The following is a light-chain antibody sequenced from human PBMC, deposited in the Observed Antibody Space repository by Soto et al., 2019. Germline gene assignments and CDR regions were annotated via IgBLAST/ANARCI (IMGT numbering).Light chain of an antibody. J-gene: IGLJ1*01. V-gene: IGLV2-11*01. Sequence: HYALTQPRSVSGSPGQSVSISCTGTSSDVGRYSYVSWYQQHPGKAPKLMIYDVSERPSGVPDRFSGSKSGNTASLTISGLQAEDEADYYCCSYAGTYTGVFGTGTKVTVL. CDR1: SSDVGRYSY. CDR3: CSYAGTYTGV. CDR2: DVS.